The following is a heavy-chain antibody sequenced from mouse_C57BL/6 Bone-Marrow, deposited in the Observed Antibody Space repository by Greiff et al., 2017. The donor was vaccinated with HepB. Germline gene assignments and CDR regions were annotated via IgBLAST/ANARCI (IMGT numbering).Heavy chain of an antibody. J-gene: IGHJ3*01. CDR1: GFSLTSYG. Sequence: AQLVESGPGLVAPSQSLSITSTVSGFSLTSYGVDWVRPSPGKGVEWLGVIWGVGSTNYNSALKSRLSISKDNSKSQVFLKMNSLHTDDTAMYYCASVKVATTPSVAYWSQGTLVAVTA. V-gene: IGHV2-6*01. D-gene: IGHD2-12*01. CDR3: ASVKVATTPSVAY. CDR2: IWGVGST.